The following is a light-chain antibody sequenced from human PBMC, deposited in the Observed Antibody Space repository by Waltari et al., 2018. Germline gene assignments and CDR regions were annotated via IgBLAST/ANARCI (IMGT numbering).Light chain of an antibody. CDR2: QES. V-gene: IGLV3-1*01. CDR3: QAWDSSTDVV. Sequence: SYELTQPPSVSVSPGQTASITCSGDKLGDRYACWYQQKPGQSPVLVIYQESERPSGIPERFSGSKSGSTATLTISGTQAMDEADYYCQAWDSSTDVVFGGGTKLTVL. CDR1: KLGDRY. J-gene: IGLJ2*01.